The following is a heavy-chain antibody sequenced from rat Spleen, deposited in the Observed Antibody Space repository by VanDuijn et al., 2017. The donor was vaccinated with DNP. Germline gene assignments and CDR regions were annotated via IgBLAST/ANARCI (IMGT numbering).Heavy chain of an antibody. J-gene: IGHJ2*01. CDR2: IINDGKRT. Sequence: EVQLVESGGGLVQPGRSMKLSCAASGFTFSDYNMAWVRQAPKKGLEWVATIINDGKRTYYRDSVKGRFTISRENVKNTLNLQMDSLRSEDTATYYCTTLNYYASLSGYFDYWGQGVMVTVSS. D-gene: IGHD1-12*01. V-gene: IGHV5S10*01. CDR3: TTLNYYASLSGYFDY. CDR1: GFTFSDYN.